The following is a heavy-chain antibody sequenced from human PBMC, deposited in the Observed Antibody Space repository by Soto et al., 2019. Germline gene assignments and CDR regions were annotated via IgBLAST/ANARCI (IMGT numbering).Heavy chain of an antibody. V-gene: IGHV3-30-3*01. J-gene: IGHJ5*02. D-gene: IGHD6-13*01. CDR1: GFTFSSYA. Sequence: PGGSLRLSCAASGFTFSSYAMHWVRQAPGKGLEWVAVISYDGSNKYYADSVKGRFTISRDNSKNTLYLQMNSLRAEDTAVYYCCTAAGENWLDPWGQGTLVTVS. CDR2: ISYDGSNK. CDR3: CTAAGENWLDP.